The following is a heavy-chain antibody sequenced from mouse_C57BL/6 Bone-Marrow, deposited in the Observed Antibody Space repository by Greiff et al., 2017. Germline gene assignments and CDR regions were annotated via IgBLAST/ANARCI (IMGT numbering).Heavy chain of an antibody. CDR3: ARFTTGYFDY. Sequence: VQLQQPGAELVKPGASVKLSCKASGYTFTSYSMHWVKQRPGQGLEWIGMIHPNSGSTNYNEKFKSKATLTVDKSSSTAYMQLRSLTSEDAAVYYCARFTTGYFDYWGQGTTLTVSS. J-gene: IGHJ2*01. CDR1: GYTFTSYS. D-gene: IGHD1-1*01. CDR2: IHPNSGST. V-gene: IGHV1-64*01.